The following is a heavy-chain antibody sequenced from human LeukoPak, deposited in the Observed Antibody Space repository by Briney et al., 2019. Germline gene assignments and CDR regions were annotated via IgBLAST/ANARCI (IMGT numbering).Heavy chain of an antibody. V-gene: IGHV1-69*13. CDR2: IIPIFGTA. J-gene: IGHJ6*03. Sequence: GASVKVSCKASGGTFSSYATSRVRQAPGQGLEWMGGIIPIFGTANYAQKFQGRVTITADESTSAAYMELSSLRSEDTAVYYCARVGMLSGSYYDYYYYMDVWGKGTTVTVSS. CDR3: ARVGMLSGSYYDYYYYMDV. CDR1: GGTFSSYA. D-gene: IGHD1-26*01.